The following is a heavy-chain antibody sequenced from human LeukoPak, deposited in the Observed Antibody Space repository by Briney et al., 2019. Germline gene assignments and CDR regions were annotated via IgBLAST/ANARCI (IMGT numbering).Heavy chain of an antibody. Sequence: PGGSLRLSCAASGFTFRRYAMSWVRQAPGKGLEWVSTISVSGGSAYYADSVKGRFTISRDNSKNTLYLQMDSLRAEDTAVYYCAKREGGSGSYRLYYFDYWGQGTLVTVSA. CDR2: ISVSGGSA. V-gene: IGHV3-23*01. CDR1: GFTFRRYA. J-gene: IGHJ4*02. D-gene: IGHD3-10*01. CDR3: AKREGGSGSYRLYYFDY.